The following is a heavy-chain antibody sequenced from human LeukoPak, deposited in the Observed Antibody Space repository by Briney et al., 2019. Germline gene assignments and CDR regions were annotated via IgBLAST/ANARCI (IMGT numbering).Heavy chain of an antibody. CDR2: IYYSGST. Sequence: SETLSLTCTVSGGSISSYYWSWIRQPPGQGLEWNGYIYYSGSTNYNPSLKSRVTISVDTSKNQFSLKLSSVTAADTAVYYCARETSQKGAHYMDVWGKGTTVTISS. J-gene: IGHJ6*03. CDR1: GGSISSYY. V-gene: IGHV4-59*01. CDR3: ARETSQKGAHYMDV. D-gene: IGHD3-16*01.